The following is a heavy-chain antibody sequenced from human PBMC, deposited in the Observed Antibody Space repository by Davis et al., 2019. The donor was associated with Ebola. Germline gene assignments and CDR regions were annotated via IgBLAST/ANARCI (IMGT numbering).Heavy chain of an antibody. CDR2: ISGSGGST. D-gene: IGHD3-3*01. J-gene: IGHJ4*02. Sequence: GESLKISCAASGFTFSSYAMSWVRQAPGKGLEWVSAISGSGGSTYYADSMKGRFTISRDNSKNTLYLQMNSLRAEDTAVYYCAKGYDFWSGYPYDYWGQGTLVTVSS. CDR1: GFTFSSYA. V-gene: IGHV3-23*01. CDR3: AKGYDFWSGYPYDY.